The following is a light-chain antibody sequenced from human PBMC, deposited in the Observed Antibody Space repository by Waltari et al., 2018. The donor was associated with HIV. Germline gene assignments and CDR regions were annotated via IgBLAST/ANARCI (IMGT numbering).Light chain of an antibody. CDR1: ENVKSTY. CDR2: GSS. Sequence: EIVLTQSPGTLSLSPGERAALSCRASENVKSTYLAWYQQRPGQGPRLLMYGSSSRASGIPERFVGSGSGTDFTLNITRLEPEEFAMYYCQQYGSSFWTFGQGTKVEMK. CDR3: QQYGSSFWT. J-gene: IGKJ1*01. V-gene: IGKV3-20*01.